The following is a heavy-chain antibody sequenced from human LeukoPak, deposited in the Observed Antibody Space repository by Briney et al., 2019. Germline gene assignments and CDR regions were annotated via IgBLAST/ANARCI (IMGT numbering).Heavy chain of an antibody. CDR3: ARGRFAGDY. Sequence: PSETLSLTCTVSGGSISRYYWSWIRQPPGKGLEWIGHIYYSGSTNCNPSLKSRVTISVDTSKNQFSLKLSSVTAADTAVYYCARGRFAGDYWGQGTLVTVSS. CDR2: IYYSGST. J-gene: IGHJ4*02. V-gene: IGHV4-59*01. CDR1: GGSISRYY. D-gene: IGHD5-24*01.